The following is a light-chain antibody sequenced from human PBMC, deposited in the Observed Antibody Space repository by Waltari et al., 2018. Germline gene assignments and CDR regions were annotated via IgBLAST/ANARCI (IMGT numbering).Light chain of an antibody. CDR1: SGVVTSDHY. Sequence: QAVVTQEPSLTVSPGGTVTLTCGSTSGVVTSDHYPYWFQQKPGQAPRTRISDIRTKQTGTPARFSGALLGGKAALTLSDAQPEDEADYYCLLSYTVGRPLFGGGTKVTVL. CDR3: LLSYTVGRPL. CDR2: DIR. V-gene: IGLV7-46*01. J-gene: IGLJ2*01.